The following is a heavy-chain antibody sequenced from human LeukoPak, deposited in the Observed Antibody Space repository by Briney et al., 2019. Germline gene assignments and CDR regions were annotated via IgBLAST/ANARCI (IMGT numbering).Heavy chain of an antibody. Sequence: SETLSLTCAVYGGSFSTYYWSWIRQPPGKGPEWIGEINHSGSTNYNPSLKSRVTISLDTSKNQFSLKLSSVTAADTAVYYCVLFHWEEYYFDFWGQGTLVTVSS. CDR1: GGSFSTYY. CDR2: INHSGST. D-gene: IGHD2-15*01. J-gene: IGHJ4*02. CDR3: VLFHWEEYYFDF. V-gene: IGHV4-34*01.